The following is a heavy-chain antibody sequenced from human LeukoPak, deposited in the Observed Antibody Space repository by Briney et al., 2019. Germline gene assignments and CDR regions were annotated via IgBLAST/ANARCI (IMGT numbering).Heavy chain of an antibody. D-gene: IGHD5-24*01. J-gene: IGHJ3*02. CDR1: GGSINRGYYH. CDR2: IYITEST. V-gene: IGHV4-61*02. Sequence: TLSLTSTVYGGSINRGYYHCSWILLPALKGLEWIGRIYITESTNYSPSLKSRVTMSVDTSKNQFSLRLNSMTAADTAVYYCARGSPVEAFDIWGRGTMVTVSS. CDR3: ARGSPVEAFDI.